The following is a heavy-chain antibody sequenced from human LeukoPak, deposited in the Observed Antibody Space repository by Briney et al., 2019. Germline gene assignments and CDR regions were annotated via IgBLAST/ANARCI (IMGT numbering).Heavy chain of an antibody. Sequence: SVKVSCKASGGTFSSYAISWVRQAPGQGLEWMGGIIPIFGTANYAQKFQGRVTITTDESTSTAYMELSSLRSEDTAVYYCASGDYDILTGYHHYPMGYWGQGTLVTVSS. V-gene: IGHV1-69*05. CDR1: GGTFSSYA. CDR3: ASGDYDILTGYHHYPMGY. CDR2: IIPIFGTA. J-gene: IGHJ4*02. D-gene: IGHD3-9*01.